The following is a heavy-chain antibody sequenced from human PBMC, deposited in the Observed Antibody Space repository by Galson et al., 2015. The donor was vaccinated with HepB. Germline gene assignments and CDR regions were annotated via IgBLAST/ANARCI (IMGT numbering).Heavy chain of an antibody. CDR3: ASTLGTYSSSWYVAFDI. J-gene: IGHJ3*02. V-gene: IGHV3-21*01. D-gene: IGHD6-13*01. Sequence: SLRLSCAASGFTFSSYTMNWVRQAPGKGLEWVSSITSSSTYIYHADSVKGRFTTSRDNAKNSVYLQMNSLRAEDTALYYCASTLGTYSSSWYVAFDIWGQGTTVTVSS. CDR2: ITSSSTYI. CDR1: GFTFSSYT.